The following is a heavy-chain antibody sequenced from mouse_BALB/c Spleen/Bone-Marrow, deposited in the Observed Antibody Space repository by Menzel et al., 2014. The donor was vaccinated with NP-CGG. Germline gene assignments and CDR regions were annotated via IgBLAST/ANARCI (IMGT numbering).Heavy chain of an antibody. J-gene: IGHJ3*01. Sequence: VQLKESGPELEKPGASVKISCEASGYSFTGYNMNWVKRSDGRSLEWIGNIDPYYGGTSYNQKFRGKATLTVDKSSSTAYMQLTSLTSEDSAVYYCARNHFGSNSLGYWGQGTLVTVSA. CDR1: GYSFTGYN. V-gene: IGHV1S135*01. CDR2: IDPYYGGT. CDR3: ARNHFGSNSLGY. D-gene: IGHD1-1*01.